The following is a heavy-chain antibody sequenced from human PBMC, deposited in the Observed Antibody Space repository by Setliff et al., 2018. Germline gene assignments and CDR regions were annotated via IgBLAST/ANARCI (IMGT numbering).Heavy chain of an antibody. CDR1: GFTFSGFS. V-gene: IGHV3-74*01. CDR2: IHSDGTTT. D-gene: IGHD2-2*03. CDR3: ARGFGYAAWYYLDY. Sequence: GGSLRLSCAASGFTFSGFSMHWVRQAPGKGLEWVSRIHSDGTTTAYADSVRGRVTISRDNAKNTLYLQMNSLRVEDTAVYYCARGFGYAAWYYLDYWGQGTQVTVSS. J-gene: IGHJ4*02.